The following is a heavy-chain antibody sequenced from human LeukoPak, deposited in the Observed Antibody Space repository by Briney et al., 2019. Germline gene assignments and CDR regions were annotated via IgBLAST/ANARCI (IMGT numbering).Heavy chain of an antibody. CDR3: ARDSSTALKYYYYYMDV. CDR1: GFTFSSYW. V-gene: IGHV4-4*07. CDR2: IYTSGST. D-gene: IGHD6-19*01. Sequence: GSLRLSCAASGFTFSSYWMHWIRQPAGKGLEWIGRIYTSGSTNYNPSLKSRVTMSVDTSKNQFSLKLSSVTAADTAVYYCARDSSTALKYYYYYMDVWGKGTTVTISS. J-gene: IGHJ6*03.